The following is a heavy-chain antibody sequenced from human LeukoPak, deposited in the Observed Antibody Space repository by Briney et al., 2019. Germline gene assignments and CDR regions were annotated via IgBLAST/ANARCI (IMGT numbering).Heavy chain of an antibody. D-gene: IGHD2-21*01. CDR2: ISGSGGSR. Sequence: GGSLRLSCAGLGFTFNDYTMTWVRQTPEKGLQWVSGISGSGGSRYYAESVKGRFTISRDNSQNTLYLQMNSLRAEDTAVYYCAKGGEGDARNYWGQGTLVTVSS. CDR1: GFTFNDYT. V-gene: IGHV3-23*01. J-gene: IGHJ4*02. CDR3: AKGGEGDARNY.